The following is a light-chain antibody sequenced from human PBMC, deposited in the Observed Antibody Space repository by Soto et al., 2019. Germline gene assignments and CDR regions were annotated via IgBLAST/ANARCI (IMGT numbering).Light chain of an antibody. CDR3: QQYGSSPFVT. V-gene: IGKV3-20*01. Sequence: EIVWTQSPGTLSLSPGERATLSCRASQSVSSSYLAWYQQKPGQAPRLLIYGASSRATGIPDRFSGSGSGTDFTLTISRLEPEDFAVYYCQQYGSSPFVTFGQGTRLEIK. CDR2: GAS. J-gene: IGKJ5*01. CDR1: QSVSSSY.